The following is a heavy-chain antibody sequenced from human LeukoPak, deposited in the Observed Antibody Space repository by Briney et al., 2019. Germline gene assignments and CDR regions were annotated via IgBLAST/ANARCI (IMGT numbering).Heavy chain of an antibody. V-gene: IGHV3-33*01. D-gene: IGHD2-15*01. CDR2: IYFDGNKK. Sequence: PGGSLRLSCAASGFTFSTYGMHWVRQAPGKGLEWVAVIYFDGNKKDYGESVQGRFTISRDNSKNTLSLQMNGLRAEDTAVYYCARDPASGGFDSWGQGILVTVSS. CDR3: ARDPASGGFDS. J-gene: IGHJ4*02. CDR1: GFTFSTYG.